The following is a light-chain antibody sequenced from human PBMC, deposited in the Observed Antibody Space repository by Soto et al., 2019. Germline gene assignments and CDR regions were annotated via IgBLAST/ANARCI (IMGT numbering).Light chain of an antibody. V-gene: IGKV1-5*01. CDR2: DAS. Sequence: DIKMTQSPSTLSASIVYIFTITLRSSQSTSSWLAWYQQTPGKAPKLLIYDASSVESGVPSSFSGSGSGTEFTLTISILQPDDFASYYCQQYKMYSPWTFGQGTKVDIK. J-gene: IGKJ1*01. CDR3: QQYKMYSPWT. CDR1: QSTSSW.